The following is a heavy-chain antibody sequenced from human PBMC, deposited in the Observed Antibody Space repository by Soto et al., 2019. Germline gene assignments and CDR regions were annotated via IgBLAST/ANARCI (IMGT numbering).Heavy chain of an antibody. CDR1: GGTFSSYA. V-gene: IGHV1-69*01. D-gene: IGHD3-22*01. Sequence: QVQLVQSGAEVKKPGSSVKVSCKASGGTFSSYAISWVRQAPGQGLESMGGIIPIFGTANYAQKFQGRVTITADESTSTAYMELSSVRSEDPAVYCCAYDSSGYYYLDYWGQGTLVTVSS. CDR2: IIPIFGTA. J-gene: IGHJ4*02. CDR3: AYDSSGYYYLDY.